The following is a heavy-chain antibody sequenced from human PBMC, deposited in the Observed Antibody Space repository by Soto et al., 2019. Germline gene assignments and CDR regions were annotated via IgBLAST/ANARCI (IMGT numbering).Heavy chain of an antibody. Sequence: SETLSLTCAVSGASISSGGYSWTWIRQPPGKGLEWIGFSYPSGSTYYNPSLKSRVSISLDRSKNQFSLNLTSVTAADTAVYYCATDTRDLYTHVHPRAFDICGRAPMLTVS. CDR1: GASISSGGYS. D-gene: IGHD4-4*01. V-gene: IGHV4-30-2*01. J-gene: IGHJ3*02. CDR3: ATDTRDLYTHVHPRAFDI. CDR2: SYPSGST.